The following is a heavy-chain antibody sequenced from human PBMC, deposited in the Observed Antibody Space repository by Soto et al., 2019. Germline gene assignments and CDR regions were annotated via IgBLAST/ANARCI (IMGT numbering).Heavy chain of an antibody. CDR1: GGSISSGGYY. D-gene: IGHD3-10*01. J-gene: IGHJ4*02. CDR2: IYYSGST. Sequence: PSETLSLTCTVSGGSISSGGYYWSWIRQHPGKGLEWIGYIYYSGSTYYNPSLKSRVTISVDTSKNQFSLNLSSVTAADTAVYYCARKASGSSRFDYWGQGTLVTVSS. CDR3: ARKASGSSRFDY. V-gene: IGHV4-31*03.